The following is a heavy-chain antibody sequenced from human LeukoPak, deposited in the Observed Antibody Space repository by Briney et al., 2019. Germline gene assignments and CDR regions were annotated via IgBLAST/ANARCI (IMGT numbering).Heavy chain of an antibody. CDR3: STSYSGNSWYDWFGP. Sequence: GGSLRLSCAASGFTFSDSSIHWVRQASGKGLEWVGLIRTKANTYATAYAASVTGRFTISRDDSKTTSYLQMNSLKTEGTALYFCSTSYSGNSWYDWFGPWGQGTLVTVSS. V-gene: IGHV3-73*01. D-gene: IGHD6-13*01. J-gene: IGHJ5*02. CDR1: GFTFSDSS. CDR2: IRTKANTYAT.